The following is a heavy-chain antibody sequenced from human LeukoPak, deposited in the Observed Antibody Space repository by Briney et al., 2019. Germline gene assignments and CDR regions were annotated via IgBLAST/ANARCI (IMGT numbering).Heavy chain of an antibody. CDR2: ISGGGETR. CDR3: ARDASGGNLPFDY. V-gene: IGHV3-48*03. D-gene: IGHD4-23*01. Sequence: GGSLRLSCAASGFTFNTYEMNWVRQAPGKGLEWVSYISGGGETRYYADSVKGRFTISRDNGKNSLYLQMNSLRVADTAVYYCARDASGGNLPFDYWGQGTPVTVSS. J-gene: IGHJ4*02. CDR1: GFTFNTYE.